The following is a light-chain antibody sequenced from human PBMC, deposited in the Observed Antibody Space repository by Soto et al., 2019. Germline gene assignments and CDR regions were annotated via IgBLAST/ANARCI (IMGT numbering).Light chain of an antibody. V-gene: IGLV1-36*01. CDR2: YDD. J-gene: IGLJ2*01. CDR3: AAWDDSLNALV. CDR1: SSNIGHNA. Sequence: QSVLTQPPSVSEAPRQRVTISCSGSSSNIGHNAVSWYQQLPGKAPKLLIYYDDVLPSGVSDRFSGSKSGTSASLAISGLQSEDDADYYCAAWDDSLNALVFGGGTKVTVL.